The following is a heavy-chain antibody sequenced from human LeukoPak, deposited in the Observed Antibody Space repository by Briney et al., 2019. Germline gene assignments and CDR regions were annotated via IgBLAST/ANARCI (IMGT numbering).Heavy chain of an antibody. D-gene: IGHD6-13*01. J-gene: IGHJ5*02. CDR1: GYTFTSYG. Sequence: ASVKVSCKASGYTFTSYGISWVRQAPGQGLEWMGWINPNSGGTNYAQKFQGRVTMTRDTSISTAYMELSRLRSDDTAVYYCARMLAAAGTWWFDPWGQGTLVTVSS. CDR2: INPNSGGT. V-gene: IGHV1-2*02. CDR3: ARMLAAAGTWWFDP.